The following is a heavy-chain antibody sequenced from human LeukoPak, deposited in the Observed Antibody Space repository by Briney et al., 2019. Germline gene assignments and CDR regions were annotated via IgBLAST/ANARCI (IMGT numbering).Heavy chain of an antibody. CDR1: GDSVSSNSVA. D-gene: IGHD6-19*01. CDR2: TYYRSKWYN. V-gene: IGHV6-1*01. J-gene: IGHJ1*01. CDR3: ARGGSIAVAGDAEYFQH. Sequence: SQTLSLTCAISGDSVSSNSVAWNWIRQFPSRGLEWLGRTYYRSKWYNDYAVSVKSRITINPDTSKNQCSLQLNSVTPEDTAVYFCARGGSIAVAGDAEYFQHWGQGTLVTVSS.